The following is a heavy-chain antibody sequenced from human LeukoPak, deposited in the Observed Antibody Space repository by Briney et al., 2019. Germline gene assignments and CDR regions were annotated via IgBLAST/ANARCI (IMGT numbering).Heavy chain of an antibody. CDR3: ARVAAEVVGVPGPIGFGWLRRDYYYMDV. V-gene: IGHV1-46*01. Sequence: PGASVKVSCKASGYTFTSYYIHWVRQAPGEGLEWMGIINPSGGSTSYAQKFQGRVTMTRDMSTSTVYMELSSLRSEDTAVYYCARVAAEVVGVPGPIGFGWLRRDYYYMDVWGKGTTVTVSS. CDR2: INPSGGST. D-gene: IGHD2-2*02. J-gene: IGHJ6*03. CDR1: GYTFTSYY.